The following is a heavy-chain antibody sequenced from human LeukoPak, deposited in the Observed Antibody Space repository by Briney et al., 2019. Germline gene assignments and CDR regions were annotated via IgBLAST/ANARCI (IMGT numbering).Heavy chain of an antibody. Sequence: ASVKVSCKASGYTFTSYGISWVRQAPGQGLEWMGWISAYNGNTNYAQKLQGRVIMTTDTSTSTAYMELRSLRSDDTAVYYCALGYCSSTSCSPFDYWGQGTLVTVSS. CDR2: ISAYNGNT. J-gene: IGHJ4*02. V-gene: IGHV1-18*01. D-gene: IGHD2-2*01. CDR3: ALGYCSSTSCSPFDY. CDR1: GYTFTSYG.